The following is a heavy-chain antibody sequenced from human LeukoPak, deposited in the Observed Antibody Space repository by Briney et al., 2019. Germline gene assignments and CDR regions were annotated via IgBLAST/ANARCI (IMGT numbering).Heavy chain of an antibody. CDR2: ISAYNGNT. J-gene: IGHJ4*02. D-gene: IGHD3-3*01. CDR3: ARVEGVTIFGVVTLPFDY. CDR1: GYTFTSYG. Sequence: GASVKVSCKASGYTFTSYGISWVRQAPGQGHEWMGWISAYNGNTNYAQKLQGRVTMTTDTSTSTAYMELRSLRSDDTAVYYCARVEGVTIFGVVTLPFDYWGQGTLVTVSS. V-gene: IGHV1-18*01.